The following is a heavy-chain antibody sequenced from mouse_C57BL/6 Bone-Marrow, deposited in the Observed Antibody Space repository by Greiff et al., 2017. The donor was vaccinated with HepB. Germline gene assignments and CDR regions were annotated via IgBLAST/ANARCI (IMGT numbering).Heavy chain of an antibody. D-gene: IGHD2-5*01. CDR3: TTRPTRVTHWYFDV. Sequence: EVKLVESGAELVRPGASVKLSCTASGFNIKDDYMHWVKQRPEQGLEWIGWIDPENGDTEYASKFQGKATITADTSSNTAYLQLSSLTSEDTAVYYCTTRPTRVTHWYFDVWGTGTTVTVSS. V-gene: IGHV14-4*01. CDR1: GFNIKDDY. CDR2: IDPENGDT. J-gene: IGHJ1*03.